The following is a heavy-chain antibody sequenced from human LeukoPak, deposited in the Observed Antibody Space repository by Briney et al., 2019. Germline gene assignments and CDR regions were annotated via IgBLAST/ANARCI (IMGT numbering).Heavy chain of an antibody. D-gene: IGHD2-2*01. CDR2: IQQHGSET. J-gene: IGHJ1*01. V-gene: IGHV3-7*01. CDR1: GFIFSNYW. CDR3: ATYSSSNGREFQY. Sequence: GGSLRLSCEGSGFIFSNYWMSWVRQAPGKGLEWVANIQQHGSETYYGDSVKGQFTISRDNAKNSLYLQMNSLRAEDTAVYYCATYSSSNGREFQYWGQGTLVTVSS.